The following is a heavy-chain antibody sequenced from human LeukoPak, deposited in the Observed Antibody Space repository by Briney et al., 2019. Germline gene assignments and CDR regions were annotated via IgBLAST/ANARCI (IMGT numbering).Heavy chain of an antibody. D-gene: IGHD2-2*02. Sequence: SETLSLTCAVSGGSISSSNWWSWVRQPPGKGLEWIGEIYHSGSTNYNPSLKSRVTISVDKSKNQFSLKLSSVTAADTAVYYCARAGCSSTSCYIEGYYYMDVWGKGTTVTVSS. CDR2: IYHSGST. CDR3: ARAGCSSTSCYIEGYYYMDV. V-gene: IGHV4-4*02. J-gene: IGHJ6*03. CDR1: GGSISSSNW.